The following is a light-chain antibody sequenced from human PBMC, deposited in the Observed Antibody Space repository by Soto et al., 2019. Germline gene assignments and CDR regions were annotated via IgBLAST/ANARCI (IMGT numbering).Light chain of an antibody. CDR1: QSVSSY. Sequence: IRLTKSPATLSVSPGERASLSCRASQSVSSYLAWYQQKPGQAPRLLIYGASSRATGIPDRFTGSGSGTDFTLTISRLEPEDFAVFYCHQYGSSPQTFGQGTKVDNK. CDR3: HQYGSSPQT. CDR2: GAS. V-gene: IGKV3-20*01. J-gene: IGKJ1*01.